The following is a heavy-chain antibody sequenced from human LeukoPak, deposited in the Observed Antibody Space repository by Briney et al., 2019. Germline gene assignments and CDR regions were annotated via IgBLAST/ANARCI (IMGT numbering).Heavy chain of an antibody. CDR1: GYTFTGYH. J-gene: IGHJ4*02. D-gene: IGHD6-19*01. CDR3: ARDRRGNGWDFDY. Sequence: ASVTVSCKASGYTFTGYHMHWVRQAPGQGLEWMGWMNPNSGGTNYPPKFQGRVTMTRDTSISTAYMELSSLTSDDTAVYYCARDRRGNGWDFDYWGQGTLVTVSS. CDR2: MNPNSGGT. V-gene: IGHV1-2*02.